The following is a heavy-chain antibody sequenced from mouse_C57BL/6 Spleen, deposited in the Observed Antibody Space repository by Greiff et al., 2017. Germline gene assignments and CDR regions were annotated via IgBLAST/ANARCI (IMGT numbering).Heavy chain of an antibody. CDR3: ASLDSSGYLAY. Sequence: EVKLVESGGGLVQPGGSLKLSCAASGFTFSDYGMAWVRQAPRKGPEWVAFISNLAYSIYYADTVTGRFTISRENAKNTLYLVMSSLRSEDTAMYYCASLDSSGYLAYWGQGTLVTVSA. J-gene: IGHJ3*01. CDR1: GFTFSDYG. CDR2: ISNLAYSI. D-gene: IGHD3-2*02. V-gene: IGHV5-15*04.